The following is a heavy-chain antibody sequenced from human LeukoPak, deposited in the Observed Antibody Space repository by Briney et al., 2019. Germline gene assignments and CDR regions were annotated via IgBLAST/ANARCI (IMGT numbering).Heavy chain of an antibody. CDR3: ARDRLRWPKIDY. Sequence: SETLSLTCAVYGGSFSGYYWSWIRQPPGKGLEWIGEINHSGSTNYNPSLKSRVTISVDTSKNQFSLKLSSVTAADTAVYYCARDRLRWPKIDYWGQGTLVTVSS. V-gene: IGHV4-34*01. CDR2: INHSGST. J-gene: IGHJ4*02. D-gene: IGHD4-23*01. CDR1: GGSFSGYY.